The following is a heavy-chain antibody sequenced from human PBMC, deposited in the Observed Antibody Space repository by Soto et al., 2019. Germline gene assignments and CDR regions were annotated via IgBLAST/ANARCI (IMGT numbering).Heavy chain of an antibody. CDR2: IYTSGST. D-gene: IGHD3-10*01. Sequence: PSETLSLTCTVSGGSISSYYWSWIRQPAGKGLEWIGRIYTSGSTNYNPSLKSRVTMSVDTSKNQFSLRLSSVTAADTAVYYCARDTKYYYGSGSFYGAEPWYYDYYCMDVWGQRTTVTVSS. CDR1: GGSISSYY. J-gene: IGHJ6*02. CDR3: ARDTKYYYGSGSFYGAEPWYYDYYCMDV. V-gene: IGHV4-4*07.